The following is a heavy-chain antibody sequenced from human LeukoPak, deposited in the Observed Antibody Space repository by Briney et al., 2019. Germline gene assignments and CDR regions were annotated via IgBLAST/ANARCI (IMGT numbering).Heavy chain of an antibody. V-gene: IGHV4-34*01. J-gene: IGHJ5*02. D-gene: IGHD2-15*01. CDR2: INHSGST. CDR1: GGSFSGYY. CDR3: ARGVGSEVVWFDP. Sequence: SETLSLTCAVYGGSFSGYYWSWIRQPPGKGPEWIGEINHSGSTNYNPSLKSRVTISVDTSKNQFSLKLSSVTAADTAVYYCARGVGSEVVWFDPWGQGTLVTVSS.